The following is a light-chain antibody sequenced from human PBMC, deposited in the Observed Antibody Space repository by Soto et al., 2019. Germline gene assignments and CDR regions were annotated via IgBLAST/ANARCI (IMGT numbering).Light chain of an antibody. CDR2: RAS. J-gene: IGKJ4*02. CDR1: QSVSSSY. Sequence: ELVLTQSPGTLSFSTGERATLSCRASQSVSSSYLAWYQQKPGQAPKVLIYRASSRATGIPDRFSGSGSGTDFTLTISRLEPEDFAVYYCQQYGSSPRTFGGGTKVDIK. V-gene: IGKV3-20*01. CDR3: QQYGSSPRT.